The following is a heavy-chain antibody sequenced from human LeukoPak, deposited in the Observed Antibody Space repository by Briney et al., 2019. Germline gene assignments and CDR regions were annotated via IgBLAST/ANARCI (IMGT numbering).Heavy chain of an antibody. D-gene: IGHD3-3*01. J-gene: IGHJ6*03. CDR2: FIPILGTA. V-gene: IGHV1-69*10. CDR1: GATFSDYA. Sequence: ASVKVSCKASGATFSDYALNWVRQAPGQGLGWMGVFIPILGTANSTQKFHDRLPITADRSTNTAYMELSSLRSEDTAVYFCAAIPVFGVVLHQEPVWGKGTTVTVFS. CDR3: AAIPVFGVVLHQEPV.